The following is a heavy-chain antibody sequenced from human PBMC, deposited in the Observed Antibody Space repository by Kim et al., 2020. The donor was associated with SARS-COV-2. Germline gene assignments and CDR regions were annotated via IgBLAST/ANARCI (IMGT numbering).Heavy chain of an antibody. J-gene: IGHJ6*02. CDR3: ARETVTACYGMDV. Sequence: SVQGRFTISRDNSKNTRYLRMNGLGSEDTAVYYCARETVTACYGMDVWGQGTTVTVSS. V-gene: IGHV3-30*01. D-gene: IGHD4-17*01.